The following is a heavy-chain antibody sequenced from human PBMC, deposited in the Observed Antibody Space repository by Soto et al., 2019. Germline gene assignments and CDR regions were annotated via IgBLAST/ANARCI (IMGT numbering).Heavy chain of an antibody. V-gene: IGHV4-31*03. J-gene: IGHJ4*02. CDR1: GVSINSGGDY. Sequence: QVQLQESGPGLVKPSQTLSLTCTVSGVSINSGGDYWSWIRQHPGKGLEWIGYIHYSGITYYNPSLKSRPTISIDSSKNHFSLELTSVTAADTAVYYCARYSFGSGIYSNLFDYWGQGTLVTVSS. D-gene: IGHD3-10*01. CDR2: IHYSGIT. CDR3: ARYSFGSGIYSNLFDY.